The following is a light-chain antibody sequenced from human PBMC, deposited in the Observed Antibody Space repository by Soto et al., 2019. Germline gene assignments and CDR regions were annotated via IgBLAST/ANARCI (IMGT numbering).Light chain of an antibody. Sequence: DIVMTQSPDSLAVSLGERATINCKSSQSVLYNSNNKNYLAWYQQKPGQPPKLLIYWASTRESGVPDRFSGSGSGTDFTLTISSLQAEDVAVYYCQQYYCTPITFGQGTRLEIK. V-gene: IGKV4-1*01. J-gene: IGKJ5*01. CDR2: WAS. CDR1: QSVLYNSNNKNY. CDR3: QQYYCTPIT.